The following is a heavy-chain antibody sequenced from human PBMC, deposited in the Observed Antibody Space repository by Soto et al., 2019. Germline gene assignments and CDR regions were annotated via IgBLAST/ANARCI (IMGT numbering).Heavy chain of an antibody. CDR3: ARRLSGPKEEYNAYYFYGLDV. CDR1: GYSFAGYW. D-gene: IGHD1-1*01. J-gene: IGHJ6*02. V-gene: IGHV5-10-1*01. CDR2: IDPSDSQP. Sequence: GESLKISCKGSGYSFAGYWITWVRQKPGKGLEWMGRIDPSDSQPYYSPSFRGHVTISATKSISTAYLQWSSLEASDNAIYYCARRLSGPKEEYNAYYFYGLDVWGQGTKVTVSS.